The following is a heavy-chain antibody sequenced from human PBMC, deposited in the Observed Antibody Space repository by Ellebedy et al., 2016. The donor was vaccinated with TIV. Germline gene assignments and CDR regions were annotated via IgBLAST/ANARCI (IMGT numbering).Heavy chain of an antibody. V-gene: IGHV3-30-3*01. Sequence: SLKISCATSGFSFSAYVTHWVRQAPGKGLEWVAVKSKDGSKKFYVDSVKGRFTISEDISKSTLYLQMNSLRPEDTAVYYCARNDAMDVWGQGTTVIVSS. J-gene: IGHJ6*02. CDR3: ARNDAMDV. CDR2: KSKDGSKK. CDR1: GFSFSAYV.